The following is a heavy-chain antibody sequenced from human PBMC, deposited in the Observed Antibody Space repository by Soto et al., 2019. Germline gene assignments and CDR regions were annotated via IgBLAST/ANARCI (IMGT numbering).Heavy chain of an antibody. CDR2: VYYTGST. D-gene: IGHD1-26*01. Sequence: PSETLSLTCTVSGGSISSYYWAWIRQPPGKGLEYIGHVYYTGSTDYNPSLRSRVTISVDTSKNQFSLNLNSVTAADTAVYYGAGHENCGTYSLCFWGQETRGAVCS. CDR3: AGHENCGTYSLCF. J-gene: IGHJ6*01. V-gene: IGHV4-59*08. CDR1: GGSISSYY.